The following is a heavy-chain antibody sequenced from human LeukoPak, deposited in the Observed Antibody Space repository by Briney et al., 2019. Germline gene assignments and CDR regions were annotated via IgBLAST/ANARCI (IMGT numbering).Heavy chain of an antibody. CDR3: ARGPRITLVRGGQWHYYMDV. CDR2: INPRGGST. CDR1: GYTFTSYY. J-gene: IGHJ6*03. Sequence: AASVKVSCKASGYTFTSYYMHWVRQAPGQGLEWMGIINPRGGSTNYAQKFQGRVTMTRDTSTSTVYMELSSLRSEDTAVYYCARGPRITLVRGGQWHYYMDVWGKGTTVTISS. V-gene: IGHV1-46*01. D-gene: IGHD3-10*01.